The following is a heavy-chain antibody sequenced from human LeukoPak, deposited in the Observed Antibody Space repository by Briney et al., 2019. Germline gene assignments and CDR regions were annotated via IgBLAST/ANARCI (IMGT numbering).Heavy chain of an antibody. D-gene: IGHD2-21*02. CDR1: GYSFTSYW. CDR3: ARLAYCGGDCYSGYYGMDV. Sequence: GESLKISCKGSGYSFTSYWIGWVRQMPGKGLEGFGIIYPGDSDTRYSPSFQGQVTISADKSISTAYLQWSSLKASDTAMYYCARLAYCGGDCYSGYYGMDVWGQGTTVTVSS. CDR2: IYPGDSDT. J-gene: IGHJ6*02. V-gene: IGHV5-51*01.